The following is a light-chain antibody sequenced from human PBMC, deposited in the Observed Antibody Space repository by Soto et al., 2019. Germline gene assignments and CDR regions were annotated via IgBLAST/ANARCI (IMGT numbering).Light chain of an antibody. Sequence: QSALTQPASVSGSPGQSVTISCTGTRSDVGAYNYVSWYQQHPGKAPKVVIYEVTNRPSGVSNRFFGSKSGNTASLTISGLQAEDEADYYCNSYTGSSTPYVFGTRTKLTVL. V-gene: IGLV2-14*01. J-gene: IGLJ1*01. CDR2: EVT. CDR3: NSYTGSSTPYV. CDR1: RSDVGAYNY.